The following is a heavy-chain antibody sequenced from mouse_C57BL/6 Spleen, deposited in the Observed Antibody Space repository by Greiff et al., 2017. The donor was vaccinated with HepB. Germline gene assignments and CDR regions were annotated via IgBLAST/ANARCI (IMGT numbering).Heavy chain of an antibody. Sequence: EVKLMESGPELVKPGDSVKISCKASGYSFTGYFMNWVMQSHGKSLEWIGRINPYNGDTFYNQKFKGKATLTVDKSSSTAHMELRSLTSEDSAVYYCARRGNDAYFDYWGQGTTLTVSS. CDR3: ARRGNDAYFDY. CDR2: INPYNGDT. V-gene: IGHV1-20*01. J-gene: IGHJ2*01. CDR1: GYSFTGYF.